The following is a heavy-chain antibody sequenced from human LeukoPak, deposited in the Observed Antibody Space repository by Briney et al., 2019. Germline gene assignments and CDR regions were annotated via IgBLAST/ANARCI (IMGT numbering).Heavy chain of an antibody. CDR2: INHSGST. J-gene: IGHJ5*02. CDR1: GGSFSGYC. CDR3: VSLGFGPTVTTPRWFDP. D-gene: IGHD4-17*01. Sequence: PSETLSLTCAVYGGSFSGYCWSWIRRPPGKGLEWIGEINHSGSTNYNPSLKSRVTISVDTSKNQFSLKLSSVTAADTAVYYCVSLGFGPTVTTPRWFDPWGQGTLVTVSS. V-gene: IGHV4-34*01.